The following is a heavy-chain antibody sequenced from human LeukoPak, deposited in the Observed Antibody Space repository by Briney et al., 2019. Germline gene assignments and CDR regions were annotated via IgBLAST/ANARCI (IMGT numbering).Heavy chain of an antibody. Sequence: GGSLRLSCAASGSTFSSYLMHWVRQAPGKGLVWVSRINTDGSTTNYADSVKGRFTISRDNAKNTLYLQMNSLRVEDTAVYYCARDLDYKLDYWGQGTLVTVSS. V-gene: IGHV3-74*01. CDR1: GSTFSSYL. CDR2: INTDGSTT. CDR3: ARDLDYKLDY. J-gene: IGHJ4*02. D-gene: IGHD4/OR15-4a*01.